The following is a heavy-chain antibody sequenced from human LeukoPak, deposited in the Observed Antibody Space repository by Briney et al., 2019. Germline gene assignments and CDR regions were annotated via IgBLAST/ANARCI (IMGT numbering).Heavy chain of an antibody. D-gene: IGHD3-10*01. J-gene: IGHJ6*02. CDR1: GGSLSLYY. CDR3: ASATRSFYGLDV. CDR2: VYTSGSS. Sequence: PSETLSLTCSVPGGSLSLYYWSWVRQPAGKGLEWIGRVYTSGSSNYNPSLESRVTMPLDTSTHQFSLKLTSVTAADTAVYYCASATRSFYGLDVWGQGATVTASS. V-gene: IGHV4-4*07.